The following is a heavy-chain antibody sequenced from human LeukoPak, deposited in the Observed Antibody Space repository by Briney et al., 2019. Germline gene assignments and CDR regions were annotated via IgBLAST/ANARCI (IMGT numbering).Heavy chain of an antibody. CDR3: ARGRFLEWLLSNDAFDI. Sequence: GGSLRLSCAASGFTFSSYGMHWVRQAPGKGLEWVAAISDDGSNKYYGDSVKGRITISRDNFKNTLYVQMNSLRAEDTAVYYCARGRFLEWLLSNDAFDIWGQGTMVTVSS. J-gene: IGHJ3*02. CDR2: ISDDGSNK. CDR1: GFTFSSYG. D-gene: IGHD3-3*01. V-gene: IGHV3-30*03.